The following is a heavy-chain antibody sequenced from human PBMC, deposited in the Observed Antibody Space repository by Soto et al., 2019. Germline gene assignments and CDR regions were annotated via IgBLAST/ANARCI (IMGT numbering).Heavy chain of an antibody. J-gene: IGHJ4*02. V-gene: IGHV3-74*01. CDR3: GRGASGSYRLDY. D-gene: IGHD3-10*01. CDR1: GFTFSSYW. CDR2: INSDGSST. Sequence: EVQLVESGGGLVQPGGSLRLSCAASGFTFSSYWMHWVRQAPGKGLVWVSHINSDGSSTNYADSVKGQFTISRDNAKNTLYLQMNSLRAEDTAVYYCGRGASGSYRLDYWGQGTLVTVSS.